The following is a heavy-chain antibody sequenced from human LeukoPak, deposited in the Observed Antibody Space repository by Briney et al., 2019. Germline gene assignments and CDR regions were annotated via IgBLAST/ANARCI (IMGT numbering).Heavy chain of an antibody. Sequence: GGSLRLSCAASGFTFDDYGMSWVRQAPGKGLEWVSGINWNGGSTGYADSVKGRFTISRDNAKNSLYLQMNSLRAEDTAVYYCARDGVAVASFDYWGQGTLVTVSS. CDR2: INWNGGST. D-gene: IGHD6-19*01. J-gene: IGHJ4*02. V-gene: IGHV3-20*04. CDR1: GFTFDDYG. CDR3: ARDGVAVASFDY.